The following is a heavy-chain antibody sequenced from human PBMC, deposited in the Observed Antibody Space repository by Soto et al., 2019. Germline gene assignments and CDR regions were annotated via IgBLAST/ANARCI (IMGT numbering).Heavy chain of an antibody. J-gene: IGHJ4*02. D-gene: IGHD2-2*01. CDR3: ARDRCISTSCYVVSRGFSSGWYVFDY. CDR2: IWYDGSNK. Sequence: QVQLVESGGGVVQPGRSLRLSCAASGFTFSSYGMHWVRQAPGKGLEWVAVIWYDGSNKYYADSVKGRFTISRDNSKNTLYLQMNSLRAEDTAVYYCARDRCISTSCYVVSRGFSSGWYVFDYWGQGTLVTVSS. V-gene: IGHV3-33*01. CDR1: GFTFSSYG.